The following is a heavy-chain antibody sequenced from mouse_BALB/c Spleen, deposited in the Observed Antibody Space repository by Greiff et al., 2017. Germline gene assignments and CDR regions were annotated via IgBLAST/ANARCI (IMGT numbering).Heavy chain of an antibody. CDR2: IWAGGST. CDR1: GFSLTSYG. CDR3: ARGYGYPFAY. Sequence: VKLVESGPGLVAPSQSLSITCTVSGFSLTSYGVHWVRQPPGKGLEWLGVIWAGGSTNYNSALMSRLSISKDNSKSQVFLKMNSLQTDDTAMYYCARGYGYPFAYWGQGTLVTVSA. D-gene: IGHD1-2*01. J-gene: IGHJ3*01. V-gene: IGHV2-9*02.